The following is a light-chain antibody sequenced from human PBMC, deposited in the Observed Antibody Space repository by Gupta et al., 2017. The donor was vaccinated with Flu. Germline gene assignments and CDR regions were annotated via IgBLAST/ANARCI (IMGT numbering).Light chain of an antibody. J-gene: IGLJ2*01. V-gene: IGLV2-8*01. CDR2: EVS. Sequence: PPSASGSPGQSVTISCTGTSSDVGGYNYVSWYQQHPGKAPKLMIYEVSKRPSGVPDRFSGSKSGNTASLTVSGRQAEDEADYYCSSDAGSNNLVFGGGTKLTVL. CDR1: SSDVGGYNY. CDR3: SSDAGSNNLV.